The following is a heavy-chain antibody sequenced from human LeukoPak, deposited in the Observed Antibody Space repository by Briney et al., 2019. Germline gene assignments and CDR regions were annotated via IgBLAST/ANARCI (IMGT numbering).Heavy chain of an antibody. CDR1: GGSISSSNFY. CDR3: ATDLTYCSSTSCYPSSYYFDY. CDR2: IYYSGST. J-gene: IGHJ4*02. V-gene: IGHV4-39*01. D-gene: IGHD2-2*01. Sequence: PSETLSLTCTVSGGSISSSNFYWGWIRQPPGKGLEWIGSIYYSGSTYYNPSLKSRVTISVDTSKNQFSLKLSSVTAADTAVYYCATDLTYCSSTSCYPSSYYFDYWGQGTLVTVSS.